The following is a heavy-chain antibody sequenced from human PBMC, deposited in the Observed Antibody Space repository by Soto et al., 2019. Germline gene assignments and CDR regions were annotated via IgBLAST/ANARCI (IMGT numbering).Heavy chain of an antibody. CDR2: INPNSGGT. J-gene: IGHJ6*02. CDR1: GYTFSGYY. D-gene: IGHD2-2*02. CDR3: ARSLTEGYCTITGCYTRPLYGMDV. Sequence: ASVKVSCKASGYTFSGYYIHWLRQAPGQGLEWMGWINPNSGGTDYAQKFQGRVTVTRDTPTSTAYMELSRLTSDDTAVYYCARSLTEGYCTITGCYTRPLYGMDVWGQGTTVTVSS. V-gene: IGHV1-2*02.